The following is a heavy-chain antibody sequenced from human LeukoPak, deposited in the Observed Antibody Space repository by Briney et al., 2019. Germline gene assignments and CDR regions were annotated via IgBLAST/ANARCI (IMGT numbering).Heavy chain of an antibody. D-gene: IGHD3-22*01. V-gene: IGHV4-31*03. CDR3: ARVYYYDSSGYPVFDY. J-gene: IGHJ4*02. Sequence: PSQTLSLTCTVSGGSISSGGYYWSWIRQHPGKGLKWIGYIYYSGSTYYNPSLKSRVTISVDTSKNQFSLKLSSVTAADTAVYYCARVYYYDSSGYPVFDYWGQGTLVTVSS. CDR2: IYYSGST. CDR1: GGSISSGGYY.